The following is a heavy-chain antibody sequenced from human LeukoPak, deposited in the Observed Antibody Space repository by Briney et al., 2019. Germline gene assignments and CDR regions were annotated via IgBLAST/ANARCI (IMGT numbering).Heavy chain of an antibody. CDR3: ARDKSYFGSGNYHYFDS. Sequence: GGSLRLSCVASGFAFSQFPVHWVRQAPGKRLEWVAFVSHDGGNKKYGDSVKGRFTISRDNSKNTVYLQMNSLRPEDTALYYCARDKSYFGSGNYHYFDSWGQGALVIVSS. V-gene: IGHV3-30*03. CDR1: GFAFSQFP. CDR2: VSHDGGNK. J-gene: IGHJ4*02. D-gene: IGHD3-10*01.